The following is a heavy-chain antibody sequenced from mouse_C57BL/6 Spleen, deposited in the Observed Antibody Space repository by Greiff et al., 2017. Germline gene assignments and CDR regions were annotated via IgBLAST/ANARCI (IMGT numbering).Heavy chain of an antibody. CDR1: GYTFTSYW. Sequence: QVQLKQSGAELVMPGASVKLSCKASGYTFTSYWMHWVKQRPGQGLEWIGEIDPSDSYTNYNQKFKGKSTLTVDKSSSTAYMQLSSLTSEDSAVYYCARREFAYWGQGTLVTVSA. CDR2: IDPSDSYT. J-gene: IGHJ3*01. V-gene: IGHV1-69*01. CDR3: ARREFAY.